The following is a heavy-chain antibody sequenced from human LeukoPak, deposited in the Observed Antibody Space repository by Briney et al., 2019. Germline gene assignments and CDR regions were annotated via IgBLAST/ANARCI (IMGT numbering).Heavy chain of an antibody. CDR3: ARARDGYTHDY. V-gene: IGHV1-18*01. CDR2: ISAYNGNT. D-gene: IGHD5-24*01. CDR1: VYTFTSYV. J-gene: IGHJ4*02. Sequence: SLRVSCKASVYTFTSYVISWVRQAPGQRREWMGWISAYNGNTNNAQKLQGRVTMTTDTSTSTAYMELRSLRSDDAVVYYCARARDGYTHDYWGQGTLVTVSS.